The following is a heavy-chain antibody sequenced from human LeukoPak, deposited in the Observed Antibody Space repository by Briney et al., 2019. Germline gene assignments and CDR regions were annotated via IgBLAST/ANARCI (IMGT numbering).Heavy chain of an antibody. CDR1: GFTFSSYA. J-gene: IGHJ4*02. D-gene: IGHD4-17*01. Sequence: GRSLRLSCAASGFTFSSYAMNWVRQAPGKGLEWVVVISYDGSNKYYADSVKGRFTISRDNSKNTLCLQMNSLRAEDTAVYYCARDWVTTLSYWGQGTLVTVSS. CDR2: ISYDGSNK. V-gene: IGHV3-30*04. CDR3: ARDWVTTLSY.